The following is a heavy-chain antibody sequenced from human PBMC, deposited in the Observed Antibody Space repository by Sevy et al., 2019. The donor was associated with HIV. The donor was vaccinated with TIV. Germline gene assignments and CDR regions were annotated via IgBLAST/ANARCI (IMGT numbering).Heavy chain of an antibody. D-gene: IGHD1-7*01. Sequence: GESLKISCKASGYTFTGDYLHWVRQAPGQGLEWMGRIYPNSGGTNYAQKFQGRVTMTRDTSISTAYMELSRLRYDDTGVYYCARDGSGGTTNSGMDVWGQGTTVTVSS. CDR2: IYPNSGGT. CDR3: ARDGSGGTTNSGMDV. J-gene: IGHJ6*02. CDR1: GYTFTGDY. V-gene: IGHV1-2*05.